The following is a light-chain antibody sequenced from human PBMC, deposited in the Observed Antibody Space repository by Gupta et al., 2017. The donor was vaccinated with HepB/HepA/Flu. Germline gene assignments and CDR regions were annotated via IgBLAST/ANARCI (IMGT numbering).Light chain of an antibody. CDR3: SSSTSTSAVI. CDR1: SRDVGDYNY. Sequence: QSALTQPASVSASPGQSITISCTGTSRDVGDYNYLSWYQEHPGKAPKLMIYDVSNRPSGVSNRFSGSKYGNTSSLTISGLQAEDEADYYCSSSTSTSAVIFGGGTRLTVL. J-gene: IGLJ2*01. V-gene: IGLV2-14*01. CDR2: DVS.